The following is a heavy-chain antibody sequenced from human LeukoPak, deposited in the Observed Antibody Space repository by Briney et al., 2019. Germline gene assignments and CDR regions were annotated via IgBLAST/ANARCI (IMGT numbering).Heavy chain of an antibody. CDR3: ARGRGDDILTGYYGAAFDI. V-gene: IGHV1-8*01. CDR2: MNPNSGNT. Sequence: ASVKVSCKASGYTFTSYDINWVRQATGQGLEWMGWMNPNSGNTGYAQKFQGRVTMTRNTSISTAYMELSSLRSEDTAVYYCARGRGDDILTGYYGAAFDIWGQGTMVTVSS. CDR1: GYTFTSYD. D-gene: IGHD3-9*01. J-gene: IGHJ3*02.